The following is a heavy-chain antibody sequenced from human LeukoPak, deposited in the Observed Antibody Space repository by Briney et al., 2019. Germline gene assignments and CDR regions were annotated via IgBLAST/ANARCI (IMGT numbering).Heavy chain of an antibody. CDR3: ARGLSGYYYDSSGYYGY. J-gene: IGHJ4*02. Sequence: GASVKVSCKASGYTFTRYDINWARQATGQGLEWMGWMNPNSGNTGYAQKFQGRVTMTRNTSISTAYMELSSLRSEDTAVYYCARGLSGYYYDSSGYYGYWGQGTLVTVSS. CDR2: MNPNSGNT. V-gene: IGHV1-8*01. D-gene: IGHD3-22*01. CDR1: GYTFTRYD.